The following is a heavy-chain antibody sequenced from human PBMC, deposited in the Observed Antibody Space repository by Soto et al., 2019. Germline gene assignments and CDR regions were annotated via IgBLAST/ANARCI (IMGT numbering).Heavy chain of an antibody. J-gene: IGHJ4*02. V-gene: IGHV4-59*08. D-gene: IGHD6-13*01. CDR2: IYNSGST. Sequence: QVQLQESGPGLVKPSETLSLTCTVSGGSISSYYWSWIRQPPGKGLEWIGYIYNSGSTNYNPSLKSLVTISVDTSKNQFSLKLSSVTAADTAVYYCARGSTGYSSSWYRYWGQGTLVTVSS. CDR1: GGSISSYY. CDR3: ARGSTGYSSSWYRY.